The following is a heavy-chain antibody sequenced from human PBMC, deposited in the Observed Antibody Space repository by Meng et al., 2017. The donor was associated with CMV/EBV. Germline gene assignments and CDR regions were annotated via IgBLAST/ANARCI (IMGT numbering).Heavy chain of an antibody. J-gene: IGHJ3*02. Sequence: GESLKISCAASGFTFSNYWMHRVRQAPGKGLVWVSHINSDASSTDYADSVKGRFTISRDNSKNTLYLQMNSLRAEDTAVYYCAREFFNWNYSVVAFDIWGQGTMVTVSS. D-gene: IGHD1-7*01. CDR3: AREFFNWNYSVVAFDI. CDR1: GFTFSNYW. V-gene: IGHV3-74*01. CDR2: INSDASST.